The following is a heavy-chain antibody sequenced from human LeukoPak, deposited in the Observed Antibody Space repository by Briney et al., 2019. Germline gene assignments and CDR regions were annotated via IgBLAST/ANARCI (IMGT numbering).Heavy chain of an antibody. D-gene: IGHD5-12*01. J-gene: IGHJ4*02. Sequence: GGSLRLSCAASGFTFSTYGMHWVRQAPGKGLEWVAVISYDGSDKFYADSVKGRFTISRDSSKNTLYLQMNSLRPEDTAVYYCARARPSMWIDYWGQGTLVTVSS. CDR2: ISYDGSDK. CDR1: GFTFSTYG. CDR3: ARARPSMWIDY. V-gene: IGHV3-30*03.